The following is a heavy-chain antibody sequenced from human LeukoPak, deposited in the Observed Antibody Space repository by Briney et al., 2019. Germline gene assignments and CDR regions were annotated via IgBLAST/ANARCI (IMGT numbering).Heavy chain of an antibody. Sequence: GGSLRLSCAASGFTFSSYSMKWVRQAPGKGLEWVSSISSSSSYIYYADSVKGRFTISRDNAKNSLYLQMNSLRAEDTAVYYCARDGAWDSYGLFDYWGQGTLVTVSS. CDR2: ISSSSSYI. D-gene: IGHD5-18*01. CDR3: ARDGAWDSYGLFDY. V-gene: IGHV3-21*01. CDR1: GFTFSSYS. J-gene: IGHJ4*02.